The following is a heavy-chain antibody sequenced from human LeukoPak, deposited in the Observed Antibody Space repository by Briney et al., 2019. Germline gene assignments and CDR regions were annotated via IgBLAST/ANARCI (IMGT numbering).Heavy chain of an antibody. CDR1: GDSISTSDYH. V-gene: IGHV4-39*07. CDR2: IYYSGST. J-gene: IGHJ5*02. CDR3: ARDLAAAGTIDP. Sequence: SETLSLTCTVSGDSISTSDYHWGWMRQPPGKGPEWIGSIYYSGSTYYNPSLKSRATISEDTSKNQFSLKLSSVTAADTAVYYCARDLAAAGTIDPWGQGTLVTVSS. D-gene: IGHD6-13*01.